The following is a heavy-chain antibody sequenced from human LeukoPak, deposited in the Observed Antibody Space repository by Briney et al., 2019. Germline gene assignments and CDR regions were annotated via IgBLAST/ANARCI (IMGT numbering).Heavy chain of an antibody. V-gene: IGHV3-64*01. CDR1: GFTFSSYA. CDR3: ARGDVMVVAATLNY. D-gene: IGHD2-15*01. CDR2: IAGNGGST. Sequence: GGSLRLSCAASGFTFSSYAMHWVRQAPGKGLEYVSAIAGNGGSTFYANSVKGRFTISRDNSKNTLYLQMGSLRAEDMAVYYCARGDVMVVAATLNYWGQGTLVTVSS. J-gene: IGHJ4*02.